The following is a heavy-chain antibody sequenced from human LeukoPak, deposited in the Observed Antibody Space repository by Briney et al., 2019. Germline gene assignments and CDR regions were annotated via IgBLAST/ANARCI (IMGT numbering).Heavy chain of an antibody. J-gene: IGHJ5*02. V-gene: IGHV1-2*06. CDR2: INPNSGGT. D-gene: IGHD2-2*01. CDR3: ARGIVVVPAAIGGPIRNWFDP. Sequence: ASVKVSCKASEYTFTGYYMHWVRQAPGQGLEWMGRINPNSGGTNYAQKFQGRVTITRNTSISTAYMELSSLRSEDTAVYYCARGIVVVPAAIGGPIRNWFDPWGQGTLVTVSS. CDR1: EYTFTGYY.